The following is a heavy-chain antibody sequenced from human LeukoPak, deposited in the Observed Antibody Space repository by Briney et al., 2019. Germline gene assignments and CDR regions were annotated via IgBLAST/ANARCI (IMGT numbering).Heavy chain of an antibody. Sequence: GGSLRLSCAPSVFTLSTNYMRWVRPALRKGGEWVSVFYNVCSTNYADSVKGRFTISRDNSKNTLYLQMNSLGAEDTAVYYCARELQYHYYENWGQGTLVTVSS. J-gene: IGHJ4*02. D-gene: IGHD4-11*01. CDR3: ARELQYHYYEN. V-gene: IGHV3-53*01. CDR2: FYNVCST. CDR1: VFTLSTNY.